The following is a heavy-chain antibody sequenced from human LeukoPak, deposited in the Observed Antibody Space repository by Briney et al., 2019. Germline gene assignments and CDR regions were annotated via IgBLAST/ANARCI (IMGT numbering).Heavy chain of an antibody. CDR3: ARDGLYSGSYPSPGY. D-gene: IGHD1-26*01. J-gene: IGHJ4*02. CDR2: ISAYNGNT. CDR1: GYTFTSCG. V-gene: IGHV1-18*01. Sequence: GASVKVSCKASGYTFTSCGISWVRQAPGQGLEWMGWISAYNGNTNYAQNLQGRVTMTTDTSTSTAYMELRSLRSDDTAVYYCARDGLYSGSYPSPGYWGQGTLVTVSS.